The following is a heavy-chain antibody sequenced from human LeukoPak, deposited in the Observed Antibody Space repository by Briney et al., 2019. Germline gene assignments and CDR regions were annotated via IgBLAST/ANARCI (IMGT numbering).Heavy chain of an antibody. CDR2: INPDGSTT. V-gene: IGHV3-74*01. Sequence: GGSLRLSCAASGFTLSVYWIHWVRQAPGKGLVWVARINPDGSTTSYADSVKGRITISRDNAKNKLYLQMNSLRAEDTAVYYCARDFHGGHDYWGQGTLVTVSS. CDR3: ARDFHGGHDY. J-gene: IGHJ4*02. CDR1: GFTLSVYW. D-gene: IGHD4-23*01.